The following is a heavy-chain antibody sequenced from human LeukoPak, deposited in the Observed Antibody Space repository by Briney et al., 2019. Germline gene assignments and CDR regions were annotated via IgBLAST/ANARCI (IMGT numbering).Heavy chain of an antibody. CDR2: ISGSGGST. Sequence: AGGSLRLSCAASGFTFSSYAMSWVRQAPGKGLEWVSAISGSGGSTYYADSVKGRFTISRDNSKNTLYLQMSSLRVEDTGVYHCARDSTGYYYIHWGQGILVTVSS. V-gene: IGHV3-23*01. D-gene: IGHD3-22*01. CDR3: ARDSTGYYYIH. CDR1: GFTFSSYA. J-gene: IGHJ4*02.